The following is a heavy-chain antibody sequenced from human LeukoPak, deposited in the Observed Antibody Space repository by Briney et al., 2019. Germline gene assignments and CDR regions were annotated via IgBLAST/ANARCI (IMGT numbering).Heavy chain of an antibody. Sequence: ASVKVSCKASGYTFTSYDINWVRQATGQGLEWMGWMNPNSGNAGYAQKFQGRVTMTRNTSISTAYMELSSLRSGDTAVYYCARGNRRGILGELFTYWGQGTLVTVSS. V-gene: IGHV1-8*01. CDR3: ARGNRRGILGELFTY. CDR2: MNPNSGNA. J-gene: IGHJ4*02. D-gene: IGHD3-10*01. CDR1: GYTFTSYD.